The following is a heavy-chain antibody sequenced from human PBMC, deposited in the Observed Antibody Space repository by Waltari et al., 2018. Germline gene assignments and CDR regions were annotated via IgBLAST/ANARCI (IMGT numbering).Heavy chain of an antibody. V-gene: IGHV4-59*03. CDR1: GGSISSYY. CDR3: ATTPLREGQWLVWNY. D-gene: IGHD6-19*01. CDR2: IYYSGST. Sequence: QVQLQESGPGLVKPSETLSLTCTVSGGSISSYYWSWIRQPPGKGLEWIGYIYYSGSTNYNPSLKSRVTMTEDTSTDTADMELSSLRSEDTAVYYCATTPLREGQWLVWNYWGQGTLVTVSS. J-gene: IGHJ4*02.